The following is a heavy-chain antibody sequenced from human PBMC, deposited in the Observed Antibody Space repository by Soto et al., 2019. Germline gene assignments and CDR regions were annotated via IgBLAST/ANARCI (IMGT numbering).Heavy chain of an antibody. CDR3: ARVSRDYDVWSGYYAYYFDY. V-gene: IGHV3-53*02. Sequence: EVQLVETGGGVIQPGGSLILSCAASGFTVSSNYMSWFRQAPGKGLEWVSVIYSGGRTYYADSVKGRFTISRDNSKNTLYLQMNCLRAEETAVYYCARVSRDYDVWSGYYAYYFDYWCQGTLVTVSS. CDR1: GFTVSSNY. CDR2: IYSGGRT. D-gene: IGHD3-3*01. J-gene: IGHJ4*02.